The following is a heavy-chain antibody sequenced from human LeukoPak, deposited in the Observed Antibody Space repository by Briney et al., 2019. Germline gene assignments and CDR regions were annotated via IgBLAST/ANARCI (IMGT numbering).Heavy chain of an antibody. Sequence: GGTLRLSCAASGFTFSSYGMSWVRQAPGKGLEWDSAISGSGGSTYYADSVKGRFTISRDNSKNTLYLQMNSLRAEDTAVYYCAKDQWDYYDSSVSGMDVWGKGTTVTISS. CDR3: AKDQWDYYDSSVSGMDV. CDR2: ISGSGGST. J-gene: IGHJ6*03. V-gene: IGHV3-23*01. CDR1: GFTFSSYG. D-gene: IGHD3-22*01.